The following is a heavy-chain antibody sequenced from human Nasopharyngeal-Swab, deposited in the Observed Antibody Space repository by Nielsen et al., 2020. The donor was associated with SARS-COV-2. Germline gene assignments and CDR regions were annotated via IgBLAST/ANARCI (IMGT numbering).Heavy chain of an antibody. V-gene: IGHV3-21*01. CDR1: GFTFRDYS. CDR2: IGRYGTDI. Sequence: GEALKISCAASGFTFRDYSMNWVRQAPGKGLEWVSSIGRYGTDIFHADSVKGRFSVFRDAANESIYLQMRSLRAEDTAVYYCARGTVFGVANGMDVWGQGTTVTVSS. D-gene: IGHD3-3*01. J-gene: IGHJ6*02. CDR3: ARGTVFGVANGMDV.